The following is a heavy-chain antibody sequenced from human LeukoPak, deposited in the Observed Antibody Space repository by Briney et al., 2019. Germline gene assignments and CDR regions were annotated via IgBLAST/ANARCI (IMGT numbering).Heavy chain of an antibody. CDR1: GFTFTGFF. V-gene: IGHV3-7*01. CDR2: INRDGTET. D-gene: IGHD4-23*01. J-gene: IGHJ5*02. Sequence: GGSLTLSCAASGFTFTGFFMSWLRQAPGKGLEWVANINRDGTETYYVGSVKGRFTISIDNAKNSVFLQMNSLRTEDTAIYYCARSRWPEDLWGRGTLVTVSS. CDR3: ARSRWPEDL.